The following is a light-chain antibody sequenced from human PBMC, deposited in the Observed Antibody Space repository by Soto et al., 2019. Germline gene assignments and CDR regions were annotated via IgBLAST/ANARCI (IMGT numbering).Light chain of an antibody. CDR2: EVT. V-gene: IGLV2-8*01. Sequence: QSALTQPPSASGSPGQSVTIPCTGTSSDVGGYNFVSWYQQHPGKAPKVMIYEVTERPSGVPDRFSGSQSGNTASLTVSGLQAEDEADYYCSSYAGSNTVAFGGGTKVTVL. CDR1: SSDVGGYNF. CDR3: SSYAGSNTVA. J-gene: IGLJ2*01.